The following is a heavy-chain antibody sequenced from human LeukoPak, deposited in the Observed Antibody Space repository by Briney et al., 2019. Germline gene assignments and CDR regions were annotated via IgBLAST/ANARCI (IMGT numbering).Heavy chain of an antibody. CDR3: ARESDYVWGSYRWGAFDI. J-gene: IGHJ3*02. CDR1: GGSFSGYY. Sequence: PSETLSLTCAVYGGSFSGYYWSWIRQPPGKGLEWIGYIYYSGSTNYNPSLKSRVTISVDTSKNQFSLKLSSVTAADTAVYYCARESDYVWGSYRWGAFDIWGQGTMVTVSS. D-gene: IGHD3-16*02. CDR2: IYYSGST. V-gene: IGHV4-59*01.